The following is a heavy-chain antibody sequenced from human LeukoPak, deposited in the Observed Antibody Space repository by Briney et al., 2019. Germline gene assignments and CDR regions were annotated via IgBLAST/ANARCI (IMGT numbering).Heavy chain of an antibody. D-gene: IGHD3-10*01. Sequence: SETLSLTCTVSGGSISSYYWSWIRQPPGKGLEWIGYIYYSGSTNYNPSLKSRVTISVDTSKNQFSLKLSSVTAADTAVYYCARAHPARVYMDVWGKGTTVTVSS. J-gene: IGHJ6*03. CDR1: GGSISSYY. V-gene: IGHV4-59*01. CDR3: ARAHPARVYMDV. CDR2: IYYSGST.